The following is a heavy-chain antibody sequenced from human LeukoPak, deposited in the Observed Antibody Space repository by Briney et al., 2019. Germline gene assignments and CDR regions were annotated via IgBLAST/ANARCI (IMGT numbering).Heavy chain of an antibody. J-gene: IGHJ4*02. Sequence: GRSLRLSCAASGFTFSNHGMHWVRQAPGKGVEWVAVIWYDGSDKYYADSAKRRFTTSRDNSRNTVYLQMNRLRAEDTAVYFCARDRSSRHLDYWGQGTLVTVSS. CDR1: GFTFSNHG. V-gene: IGHV3-33*01. D-gene: IGHD6-6*01. CDR3: ARDRSSRHLDY. CDR2: IWYDGSDK.